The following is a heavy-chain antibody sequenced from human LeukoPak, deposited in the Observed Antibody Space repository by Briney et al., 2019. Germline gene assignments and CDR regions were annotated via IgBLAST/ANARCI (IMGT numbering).Heavy chain of an antibody. J-gene: IGHJ4*02. CDR2: IHPDDSDT. D-gene: IGHD5-24*01. CDR1: GYRFADYW. CDR3: ARPVEMATSPFDY. V-gene: IGHV5-51*01. Sequence: GESLKISCKASGYRFADYWIAWVRQVPGQGLEWMGIIHPDDSDTRCRPSFLGQVTISADKSISTAYLQWSSLKASDTAMYYCARPVEMATSPFDYWGQGTLVTVSS.